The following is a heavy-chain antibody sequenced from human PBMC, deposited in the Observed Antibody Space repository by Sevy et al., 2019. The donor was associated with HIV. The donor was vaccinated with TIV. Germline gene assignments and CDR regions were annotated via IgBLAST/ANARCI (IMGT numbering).Heavy chain of an antibody. CDR1: GFTFSSYS. CDR2: ISSSSSTI. D-gene: IGHD2-2*01. J-gene: IGHJ6*02. V-gene: IGHV3-48*01. CDR3: ARDPACSSTSCYRYYYGMDV. Sequence: GGSLRLSCAASGFTFSSYSMNWVRQAPGKGLEWVSYISSSSSTIYYADSVKGRFTISRDNAKNLLYLQMNSLRAEDTAVYYCARDPACSSTSCYRYYYGMDVWGQGTTVTVSS.